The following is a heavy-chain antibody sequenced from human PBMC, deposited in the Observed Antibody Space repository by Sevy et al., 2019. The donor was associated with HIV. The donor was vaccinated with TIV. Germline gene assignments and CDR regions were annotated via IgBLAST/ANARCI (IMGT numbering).Heavy chain of an antibody. Sequence: GGSLRLSCTASGFTFSSYDMSWIRQAPGKGLEWVSDISSGSTYTKYADSVKGRFTISRDNAKNSLYLQMNSLRVEDTAIYYCSRDRRNWAGQYFDYWGQGTRVTVSS. CDR3: SRDRRNWAGQYFDY. CDR2: ISSGSTYT. J-gene: IGHJ4*02. V-gene: IGHV3-11*06. D-gene: IGHD7-27*01. CDR1: GFTFSSYD.